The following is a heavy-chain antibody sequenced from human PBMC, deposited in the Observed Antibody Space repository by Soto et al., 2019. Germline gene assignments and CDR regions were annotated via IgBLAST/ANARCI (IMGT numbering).Heavy chain of an antibody. J-gene: IGHJ4*02. CDR3: AKSFCSRTSCSRGHFDY. CDR2: ISDSTSGT. CDR1: GFTFNIYA. D-gene: IGHD2-2*01. V-gene: IGHV3-23*01. Sequence: GGSLRLSCAASGFTFNIYAMSWLRQAPGKGLEWVSGISDSTSGTFYADSVKGRFTISRDNSKNTLYLQMNSRRAVDTAVYYCAKSFCSRTSCSRGHFDYWGRGTLVTVSS.